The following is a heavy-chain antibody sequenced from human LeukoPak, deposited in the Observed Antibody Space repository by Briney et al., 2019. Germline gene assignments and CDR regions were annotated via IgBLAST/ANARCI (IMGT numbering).Heavy chain of an antibody. J-gene: IGHJ2*01. Sequence: PSETLSLTCTVSGGSITSSFWNWIRQPAGRGLEWIGRCGTTYTPSLKSRVTMSLDPSKNQFSLRLSSVPAADTAVYYYARAQGIGVYWYFYLWGRGTLITVSS. CDR2: CGT. CDR1: GGSITSSF. V-gene: IGHV4-4*07. CDR3: ARAQGIGVYWYFYL. D-gene: IGHD3-10*01.